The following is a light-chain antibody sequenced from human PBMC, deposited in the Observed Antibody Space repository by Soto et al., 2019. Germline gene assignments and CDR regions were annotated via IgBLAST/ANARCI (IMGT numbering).Light chain of an antibody. J-gene: IGKJ2*01. CDR3: QQYDTLPYT. Sequence: DIQMTHSPSSLSASVGDRVTITCQAIQDISNYLNWYQQKPGKAPKLLIYDAANLETGVPSRFSGSGSGTDFTFTISSLQPEDIATYYCQQYDTLPYTFGQGTKLELK. CDR2: DAA. V-gene: IGKV1-33*01. CDR1: QDISNY.